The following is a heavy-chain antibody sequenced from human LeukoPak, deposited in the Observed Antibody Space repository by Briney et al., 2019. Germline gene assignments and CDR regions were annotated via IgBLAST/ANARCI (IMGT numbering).Heavy chain of an antibody. V-gene: IGHV4-39*01. D-gene: IGHD1-26*01. J-gene: IGHJ4*02. Sequence: SETLSLTCTVSGGSISSSSYSWGWIRQPPGKGLEWIGSIYYSGSTYYNPSLKSRVTISVDTSKNQFSLKLSSVTAADTAVYYCARLNSGSYHAYFDYWGQGTLVTVSS. CDR2: IYYSGST. CDR3: ARLNSGSYHAYFDY. CDR1: GGSISSSSYS.